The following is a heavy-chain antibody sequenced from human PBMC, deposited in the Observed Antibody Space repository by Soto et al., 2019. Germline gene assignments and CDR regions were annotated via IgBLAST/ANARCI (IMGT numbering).Heavy chain of an antibody. V-gene: IGHV1-69*01. Sequence: QVQLVQSGAEVKKPGSSVKVSCKASGGTFSSYAISWVRQAPGQGLEWMGGIIPIYGTANYAQKFQGRVKSTADESTSTANMELSSLRSEDTAVYYCARDPSYCSSTSCYARGDYYYYGMDVWGQGTTVTVSS. CDR3: ARDPSYCSSTSCYARGDYYYYGMDV. CDR1: GGTFSSYA. CDR2: IIPIYGTA. D-gene: IGHD2-2*01. J-gene: IGHJ6*02.